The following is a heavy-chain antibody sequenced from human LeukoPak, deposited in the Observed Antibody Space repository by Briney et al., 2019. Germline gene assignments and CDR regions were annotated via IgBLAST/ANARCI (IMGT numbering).Heavy chain of an antibody. Sequence: PSETLSLTCAVYGGSFSGYYWSWIRQPPGKGLEWIGEINHSGSTNYNPSLKSRVTISVDTSKNQFSLKLSSVTAADTAVYYCARETKATRYCSSTSCYPDAFDIWGQGTMVTVSS. CDR3: ARETKATRYCSSTSCYPDAFDI. J-gene: IGHJ3*02. D-gene: IGHD2-2*01. CDR2: INHSGST. CDR1: GGSFSGYY. V-gene: IGHV4-34*01.